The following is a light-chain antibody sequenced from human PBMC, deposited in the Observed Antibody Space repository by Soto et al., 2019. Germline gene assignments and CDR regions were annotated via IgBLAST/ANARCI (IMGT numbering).Light chain of an antibody. Sequence: IQLTQSPSSLSASVGDRVTITCRASQGISSFLAWYQQKPGKAPKLLIYAASTLQSGVPSRFSGSGSGTDFTLTINSLQPEDFATYSCQQLNSYPYAFGQGTKLEIK. CDR3: QQLNSYPYA. J-gene: IGKJ2*01. V-gene: IGKV1-9*01. CDR1: QGISSF. CDR2: AAS.